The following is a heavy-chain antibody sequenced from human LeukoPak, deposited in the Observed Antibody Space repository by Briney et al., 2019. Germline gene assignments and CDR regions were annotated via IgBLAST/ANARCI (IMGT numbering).Heavy chain of an antibody. Sequence: GGSLRLSCAASGFTFSSYGMHWVRQAPGKGLEWVAVIWYDGSNKYYADSVKGRFTISRDNAKNTLYLQMNSQRAEDTAVYYCARGTGYSVVDYWGQGTLVTVSS. CDR3: ARGTGYSVVDY. V-gene: IGHV3-33*01. J-gene: IGHJ4*02. CDR2: IWYDGSNK. D-gene: IGHD5-18*01. CDR1: GFTFSSYG.